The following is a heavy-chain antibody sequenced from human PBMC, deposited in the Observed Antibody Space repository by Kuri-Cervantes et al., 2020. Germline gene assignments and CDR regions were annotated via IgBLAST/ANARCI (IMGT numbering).Heavy chain of an antibody. Sequence: GGSLRLSCAASGFTFSSYSMNWVRQAPGKGLEWVSYISGSSSTIYYADSVKGRFTISRDNSKNTLYLQMNSLRAEDTAVYYCARDGYSYGSPVGYYFDYWGQGTLVTVSS. CDR3: ARDGYSYGSPVGYYFDY. J-gene: IGHJ4*02. V-gene: IGHV3-48*01. D-gene: IGHD5-18*01. CDR1: GFTFSSYS. CDR2: ISGSSSTI.